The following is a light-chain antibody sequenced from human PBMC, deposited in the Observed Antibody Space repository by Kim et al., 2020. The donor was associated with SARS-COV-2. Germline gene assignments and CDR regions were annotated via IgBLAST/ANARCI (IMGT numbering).Light chain of an antibody. Sequence: GQSATISCTGTSSDVGAYNYVSWYQQYPGKAPKLMIHDVSQRPSGVPDRFSGSKSGNTASLTISGLQAEDEADYFCCSYAGSYTVIFGGGTQLTVL. J-gene: IGLJ2*01. V-gene: IGLV2-11*03. CDR3: CSYAGSYTVI. CDR1: SSDVGAYNY. CDR2: DVS.